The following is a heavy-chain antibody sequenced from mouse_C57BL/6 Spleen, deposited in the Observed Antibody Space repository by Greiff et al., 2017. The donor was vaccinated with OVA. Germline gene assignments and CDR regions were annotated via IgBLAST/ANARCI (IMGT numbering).Heavy chain of an antibody. D-gene: IGHD2-5*01. V-gene: IGHV1-42*01. Sequence: EVQLQESGPELVKPGASVKISCKASGYSFTGYYMNWVKQSPEKSLEWIGEINPSTGGTTYNQKFKAKATLTVDKSSSTAYMQLKSLTSEDSAVYYCARDSNYDYAMDDWGQGTSVTVSS. CDR3: ARDSNYDYAMDD. J-gene: IGHJ4*01. CDR2: INPSTGGT. CDR1: GYSFTGYY.